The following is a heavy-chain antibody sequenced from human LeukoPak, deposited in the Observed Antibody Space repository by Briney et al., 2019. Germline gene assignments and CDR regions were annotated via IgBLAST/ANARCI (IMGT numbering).Heavy chain of an antibody. D-gene: IGHD3-10*01. Sequence: PSETLSLTCTVSGGSISSGDYYWSWIRQPPGKGLEWIEYVYYSGSTYYNPSLKSRVTISVDTSKNQFSLKLSSVTAADTAVYYCARVVVRGVIPRNAFDIWGQGTMVTVSS. CDR2: VYYSGST. J-gene: IGHJ3*02. V-gene: IGHV4-30-4*08. CDR1: GGSISSGDYY. CDR3: ARVVVRGVIPRNAFDI.